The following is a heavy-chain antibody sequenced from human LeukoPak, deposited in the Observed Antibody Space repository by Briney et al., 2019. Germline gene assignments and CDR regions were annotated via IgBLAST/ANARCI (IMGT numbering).Heavy chain of an antibody. J-gene: IGHJ4*02. V-gene: IGHV3-49*02. D-gene: IGHD2-15*01. Sequence: KAYGGTTEYAASGKGKLTSSRDETKSIAYLQMNSLKTEDTAVYYCTRGGDIVVVVAATLDYWGQGTLVTVSS. CDR3: TRGGDIVVVVAATLDY. CDR2: KAYGGTT.